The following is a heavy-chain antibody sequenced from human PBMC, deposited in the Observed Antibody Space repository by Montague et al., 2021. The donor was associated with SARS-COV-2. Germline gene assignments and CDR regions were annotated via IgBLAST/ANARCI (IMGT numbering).Heavy chain of an antibody. V-gene: IGHV4-59*01. CDR2: IYYTGST. D-gene: IGHD4-17*01. CDR3: ARDNYGDWGYYGLDV. J-gene: IGHJ6*02. Sequence: SETLSLTCTVSGGSIGTYYWNWTRQSPGKGLEWLGYIYYTGSTKXSPSLKSRVTISMDTSRDQLSLRLKSVTAADTAVYYCARDNYGDWGYYGLDVWGQGTTVIVSS. CDR1: GGSIGTYY.